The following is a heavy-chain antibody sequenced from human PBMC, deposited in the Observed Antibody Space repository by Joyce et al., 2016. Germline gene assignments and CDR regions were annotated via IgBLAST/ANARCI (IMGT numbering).Heavy chain of an antibody. Sequence: QVQLQESGPGLVKPSETLSLTCTVSGGSIRSDYWNWIRQSPGKGLEWIGNIYSSRSTDYNPSLKSRVTISIDTSKNEFSLKLSSVTAADTAVYYCARSGGNSRFDYWGQGTLVTVSS. CDR2: IYSSRST. J-gene: IGHJ4*02. CDR3: ARSGGNSRFDY. V-gene: IGHV4-4*09. CDR1: GGSIRSDY.